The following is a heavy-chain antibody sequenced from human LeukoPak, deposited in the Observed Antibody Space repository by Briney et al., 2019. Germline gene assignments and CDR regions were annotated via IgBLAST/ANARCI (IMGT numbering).Heavy chain of an antibody. D-gene: IGHD6-19*01. V-gene: IGHV3-74*01. J-gene: IGHJ1*01. CDR2: INSDGSST. Sequence: GGPLRLSCAASGFTFSSYWMHWVRQGPGKGLVWVSRINSDGSSTNYADSVKGRFTISRDNAKNTLYLQMNSLRAEDTAVYYCARVPITLAGTKDAKYFQHWGQGTLVTVSS. CDR3: ARVPITLAGTKDAKYFQH. CDR1: GFTFSSYW.